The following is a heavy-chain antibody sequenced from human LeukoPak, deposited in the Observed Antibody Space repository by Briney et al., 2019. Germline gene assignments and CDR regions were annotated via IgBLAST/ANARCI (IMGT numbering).Heavy chain of an antibody. D-gene: IGHD3-10*01. CDR3: ARLKKGRFGELFSHLTSTPRYYFDY. CDR2: IHHSGTI. Sequence: PSETLSLTCGVNGGSFNDHYWTWIRQSPGKGLEWIADIHHSGTINYNPSLKSRAIISVDTSKNQFSLKLSSVTAADTAVYYCARLKKGRFGELFSHLTSTPRYYFDYWGQGTLVTVSS. CDR1: GGSFNDHY. V-gene: IGHV4-34*01. J-gene: IGHJ4*02.